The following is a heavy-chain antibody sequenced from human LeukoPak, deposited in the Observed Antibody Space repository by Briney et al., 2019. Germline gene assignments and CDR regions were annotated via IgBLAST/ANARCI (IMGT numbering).Heavy chain of an antibody. D-gene: IGHD3-10*01. V-gene: IGHV4-59*08. CDR2: IYYSGST. CDR1: GGSISTNY. CDR3: ARHTMVRGVILPARY. Sequence: SETLSLTCTVSGGSISTNYWSWIWQPPGKGLEWIGYIYYSGSTTYDPSLKSRVTISVDTSKNQFSLTLTSVTAADTAVYYCARHTMVRGVILPARYWGQGTLVTVSS. J-gene: IGHJ4*02.